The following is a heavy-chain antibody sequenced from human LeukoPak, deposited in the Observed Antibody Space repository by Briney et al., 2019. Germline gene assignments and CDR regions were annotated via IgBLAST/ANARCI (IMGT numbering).Heavy chain of an antibody. Sequence: SETLSLTCAVYGGSFSGYYRSWIRQPPGKGLEWIGNINHGGSTSYNPSLKSRVAFSVDTSKNQFSLNLSSVTAADTAVYYCAIYGDYTIDYWGQGTLVTVSP. D-gene: IGHD4-17*01. V-gene: IGHV4-34*01. J-gene: IGHJ4*02. CDR2: INHGGST. CDR1: GGSFSGYY. CDR3: AIYGDYTIDY.